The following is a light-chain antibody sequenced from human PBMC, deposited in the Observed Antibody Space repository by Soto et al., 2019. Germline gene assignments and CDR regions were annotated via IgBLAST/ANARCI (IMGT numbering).Light chain of an antibody. CDR1: QSISSY. V-gene: IGKV1-39*01. CDR3: QQSYDPPRAT. Sequence: DIQMTQSPSSLSASVGDRVTITCRASQSISSYLNWYQQKPGKAPKLLIYAASSLQSGVPSRFSGSGSGTDFTLTISSLQPEDFATYYCQQSYDPPRATFGQGTKVEIK. J-gene: IGKJ1*01. CDR2: AAS.